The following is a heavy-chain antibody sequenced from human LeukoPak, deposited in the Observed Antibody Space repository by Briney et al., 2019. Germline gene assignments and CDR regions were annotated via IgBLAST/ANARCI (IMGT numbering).Heavy chain of an antibody. CDR1: DYSISSGYY. CDR2: IYHSGST. V-gene: IGHV4-38-2*02. D-gene: IGHD3-10*01. Sequence: SETLSLTCTVSDYSISSGYYWGWIRQSPGKGLEWIGNIYHSGSTYYNPRLKSRVTISVDTAKNQFSLKLSSVTAADTAVYYCARTGGLGSHYYLDYWGQGTLVTVSS. CDR3: ARTGGLGSHYYLDY. J-gene: IGHJ4*02.